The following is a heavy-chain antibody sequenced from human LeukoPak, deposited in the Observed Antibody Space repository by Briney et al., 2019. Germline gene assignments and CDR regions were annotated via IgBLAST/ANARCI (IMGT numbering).Heavy chain of an antibody. CDR2: IWYDGSNK. Sequence: GGSLRLSCAASGFTFSSYGMHWVRQAPGKGLEWVAVIWYDGSNKYYADSVKGRFTISRDNSKNTLYLQMNSLRAEDTAVYYCARGYYDSSDYYYGENWFDPWGQGTLVTVSS. CDR1: GFTFSSYG. V-gene: IGHV3-33*01. CDR3: ARGYYDSSDYYYGENWFDP. J-gene: IGHJ5*02. D-gene: IGHD3-22*01.